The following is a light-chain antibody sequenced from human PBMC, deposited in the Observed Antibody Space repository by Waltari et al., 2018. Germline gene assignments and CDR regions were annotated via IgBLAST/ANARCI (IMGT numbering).Light chain of an antibody. CDR3: GTWDNTLSAV. J-gene: IGLJ2*01. CDR2: GND. CDR1: TSNIRNYY. Sequence: QSVLTQPPSVSAAPGQKVSISCSGSTSNIRNYYGPWYQQFPGEAPKVLIYGNDKRTTGIPDRFAGSKSGTSATLDITGLQTGDEAVYYCGTWDNTLSAVFGGGTKVTVL. V-gene: IGLV1-51*02.